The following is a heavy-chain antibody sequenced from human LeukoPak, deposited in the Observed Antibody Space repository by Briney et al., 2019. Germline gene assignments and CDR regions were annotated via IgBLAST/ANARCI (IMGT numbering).Heavy chain of an antibody. Sequence: GGSLRLSCAASGFTFDDYGMSWVRQAPGKGLEWVSGINWNGGSTGYADSVKGRFTISRDNAKNSLYLQMNSLRAEDTAVYYCARDFVPITIFGVVRGGFDYWGQGTLVTVSS. CDR2: INWNGGST. V-gene: IGHV3-20*04. J-gene: IGHJ4*02. D-gene: IGHD3-3*01. CDR3: ARDFVPITIFGVVRGGFDY. CDR1: GFTFDDYG.